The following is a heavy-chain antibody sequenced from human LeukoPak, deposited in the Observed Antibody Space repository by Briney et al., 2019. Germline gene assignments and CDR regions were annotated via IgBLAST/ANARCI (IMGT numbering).Heavy chain of an antibody. Sequence: KAGGSLRLSCAASGFTFSSYAMHWVRQAPGKGLEWVSSISSSSSYIYYADSVKGRFTISRDNAKNSLYLQMNSLRAEDTAVYYCARDPVTYDSLWGQGTLVTVSS. CDR2: ISSSSSYI. D-gene: IGHD3-22*01. CDR1: GFTFSSYA. CDR3: ARDPVTYDSL. V-gene: IGHV3-21*01. J-gene: IGHJ4*02.